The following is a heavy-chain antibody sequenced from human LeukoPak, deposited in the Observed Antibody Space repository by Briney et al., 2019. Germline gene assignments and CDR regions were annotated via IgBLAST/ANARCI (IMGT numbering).Heavy chain of an antibody. Sequence: ASVKVSCKVSGYTLTELSMHWVRQAPGKGLEWMGGFDPEDGETIYAQKFQGRVTMTEDTSTDTAYMELSSLRSEDTAAYYCATVKQLVWYYFDYWGQGTLVTVSS. CDR3: ATVKQLVWYYFDY. D-gene: IGHD6-13*01. J-gene: IGHJ4*02. V-gene: IGHV1-24*01. CDR2: FDPEDGET. CDR1: GYTLTELS.